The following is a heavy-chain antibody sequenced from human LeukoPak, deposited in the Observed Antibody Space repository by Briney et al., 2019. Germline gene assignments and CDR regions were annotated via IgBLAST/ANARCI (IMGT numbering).Heavy chain of an antibody. J-gene: IGHJ3*02. CDR1: GGSISSYY. CDR2: IYYSGST. V-gene: IGHV4-59*01. Sequence: SETLSLTCTASGGSISSYYWSWIRQPPGKGLEWIGYIYYSGSTNYNPSLKSRVTISVDTSKNHFSLNLISVTAADSAVYYCATNAGGSQYGALDIWGQGTMVTVSS. CDR3: ATNAGGSQYGALDI. D-gene: IGHD1-26*01.